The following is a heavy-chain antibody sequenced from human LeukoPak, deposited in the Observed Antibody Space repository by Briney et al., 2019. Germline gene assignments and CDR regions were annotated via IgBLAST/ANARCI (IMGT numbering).Heavy chain of an antibody. CDR1: GYTFTIYG. V-gene: IGHV1-18*01. Sequence: ASVTVSFKASGYTFTIYGISWVRQAPGQGREWMGWISAYNGNTNYAQKLQGRVTMTTDTSTSTAYMELRSLRSDDTAVYYCARVFHSSSVRYMDVWGKGTTVTVSS. D-gene: IGHD6-13*01. CDR2: ISAYNGNT. J-gene: IGHJ6*03. CDR3: ARVFHSSSVRYMDV.